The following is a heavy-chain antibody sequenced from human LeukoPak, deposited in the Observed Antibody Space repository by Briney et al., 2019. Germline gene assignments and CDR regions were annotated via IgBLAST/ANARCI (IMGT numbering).Heavy chain of an antibody. Sequence: GGSLRLSCAASGFTFSGSAMHWVRQASGKGLEWVGRIRSKANSYATAYAASVKGTFTMSRDDSKNTAYLQMNSLKTEDTAVYYCTRLRIVGAIYYFDYWGQGTLVTVSS. D-gene: IGHD1-26*01. CDR2: IRSKANSYAT. J-gene: IGHJ4*02. CDR3: TRLRIVGAIYYFDY. CDR1: GFTFSGSA. V-gene: IGHV3-73*01.